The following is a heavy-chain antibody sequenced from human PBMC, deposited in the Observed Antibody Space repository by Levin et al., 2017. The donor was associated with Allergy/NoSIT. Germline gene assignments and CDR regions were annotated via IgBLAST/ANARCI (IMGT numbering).Heavy chain of an antibody. CDR2: IIPIFGTA. Sequence: SVKVSCKASGGTFSSYAISWVRQAPGQGLEWMGGIIPIFGTANYAQKFQGRVTITADESTSTAYMELSSLRSEDTAVYYCARGPPRSYRLAPPGAFDIWGQGTMVTVSS. D-gene: IGHD3-16*02. CDR3: ARGPPRSYRLAPPGAFDI. J-gene: IGHJ3*02. V-gene: IGHV1-69*13. CDR1: GGTFSSYA.